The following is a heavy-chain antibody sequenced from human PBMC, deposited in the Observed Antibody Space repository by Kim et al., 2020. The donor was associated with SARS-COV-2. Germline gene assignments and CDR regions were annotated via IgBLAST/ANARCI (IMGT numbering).Heavy chain of an antibody. CDR3: ARHTSAYPTLDY. CDR2: IHYLGST. D-gene: IGHD3-22*01. Sequence: SETLSLTCTLSSGSISSSSYYWVWIRQPPGNGLEFIGKIHYLGSTDYNPSLKSRVTISIDTSKKYFSLKLTSVTAADTAVYFCARHTSAYPTLDYWGQGALVTVSS. CDR1: SGSISSSSYY. V-gene: IGHV4-39*01. J-gene: IGHJ4*02.